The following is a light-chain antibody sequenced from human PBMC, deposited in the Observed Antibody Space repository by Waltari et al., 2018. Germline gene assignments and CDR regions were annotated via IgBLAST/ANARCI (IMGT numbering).Light chain of an antibody. CDR1: QSIGRY. Sequence: LLTQSPGLLSLSPGETATLSCRASQSIGRYLVWYQQKSGQAPRLLIYGASPMATGIPDRFSGSGSGTDFSLTISRLEAEDFAVYYCQNHERLPATFGQGTKVEIK. V-gene: IGKV3-20*01. CDR2: GAS. J-gene: IGKJ1*01. CDR3: QNHERLPAT.